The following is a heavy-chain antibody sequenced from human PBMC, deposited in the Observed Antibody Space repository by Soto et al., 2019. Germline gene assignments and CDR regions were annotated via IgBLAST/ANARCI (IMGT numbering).Heavy chain of an antibody. V-gene: IGHV3-23*01. Sequence: PGGSLRLSCAASGFTFSSYAMSWVRQAPGKGLEWVSAISGSGGSTYYADSVKGRFTISRDNSKNTLYLQMNSMRAEDTAVYYCARLGYCSSTSCSVGWFDPWGQGTLVTVSS. CDR3: ARLGYCSSTSCSVGWFDP. D-gene: IGHD2-2*01. J-gene: IGHJ5*02. CDR2: ISGSGGST. CDR1: GFTFSSYA.